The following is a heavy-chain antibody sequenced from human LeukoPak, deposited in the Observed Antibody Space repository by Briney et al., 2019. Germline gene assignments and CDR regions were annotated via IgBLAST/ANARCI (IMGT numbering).Heavy chain of an antibody. Sequence: ASVKVSCKTSGYPFTTNEINWVRQAAGQGLEWMGWVHPDTGYADYAQKFQGRVTMTSDTSISTAYMELSSLRSGDTAVYFCARGPRNDPWGQGTQVTVSS. CDR3: ARGPRNDP. D-gene: IGHD1-14*01. CDR1: GYPFTTNE. J-gene: IGHJ5*02. V-gene: IGHV1-8*01. CDR2: VHPDTGYA.